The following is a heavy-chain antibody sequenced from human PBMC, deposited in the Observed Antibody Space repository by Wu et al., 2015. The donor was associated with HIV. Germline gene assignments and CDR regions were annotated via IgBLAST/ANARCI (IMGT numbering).Heavy chain of an antibody. CDR3: ARGTLYRRNFTDCYHFDF. Sequence: QVQLVQSGAEVKKPGASVKISCEASGYTFTKYDINWVRQAPGEGLEWMGWMNPNSGNTGYAQKMQGRVSITRNTSISTAYMELSGLQSADTGVYYCARGTLYRRNFTDCYHFDFWATEPYSPSPQ. CDR2: MNPNSGNT. J-gene: IGHJ4*01. D-gene: IGHD2-21*02. V-gene: IGHV1-8*03. CDR1: GYTFTKYD.